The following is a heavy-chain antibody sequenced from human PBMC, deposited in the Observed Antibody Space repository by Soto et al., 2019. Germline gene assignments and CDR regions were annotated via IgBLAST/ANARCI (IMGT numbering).Heavy chain of an antibody. Sequence: SETLSLTCAVYGGSFSGYYWSWIRQPPGKGLEWIGEINHSGSTNYNPSLKSRVTISVDTSKNQFSLKLSSVTAADTAVYYCARGRGVGIAAAGTTYWGQGTLVTVSS. CDR1: GGSFSGYY. D-gene: IGHD6-13*01. CDR2: INHSGST. CDR3: ARGRGVGIAAAGTTY. V-gene: IGHV4-34*01. J-gene: IGHJ4*02.